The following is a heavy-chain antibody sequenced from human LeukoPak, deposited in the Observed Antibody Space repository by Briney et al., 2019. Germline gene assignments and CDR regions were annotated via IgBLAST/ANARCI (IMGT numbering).Heavy chain of an antibody. CDR3: ARGGHRRYYYTSGSAFDP. D-gene: IGHD3-10*01. CDR1: GYTFTNYG. Sequence: GASVKVSCKASGYTFTNYGISWVRQAPGQGLEWMGWISAYNGNTHYAQNLQGRVTMTTDTSTSTAYMELKGLRSDDTAVYYCARGGHRRYYYTSGSAFDPWGQGTLVTVSS. V-gene: IGHV1-18*01. J-gene: IGHJ5*02. CDR2: ISAYNGNT.